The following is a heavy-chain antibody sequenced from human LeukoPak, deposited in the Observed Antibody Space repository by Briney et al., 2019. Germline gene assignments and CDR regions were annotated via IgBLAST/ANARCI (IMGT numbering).Heavy chain of an antibody. CDR2: IYSGGST. J-gene: IGHJ4*02. CDR3: AGLAVAGYFDY. D-gene: IGHD6-19*01. V-gene: IGHV3-53*01. Sequence: PGGSLRLSCAASGFTVSSNYMSWVRQAPGKGLEWVSVIYSGGSTYYADPVKGRFTISRDNSKNTLYLQMNSLRAEDTAVYYCAGLAVAGYFDYWGQGTLVTVSS. CDR1: GFTVSSNY.